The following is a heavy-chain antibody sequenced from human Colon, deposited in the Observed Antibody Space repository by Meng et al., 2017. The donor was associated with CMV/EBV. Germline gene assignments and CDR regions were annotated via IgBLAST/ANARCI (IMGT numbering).Heavy chain of an antibody. CDR1: ALTFSGYA. Sequence: GGSLRLSCAASALTFSGYAMHWVRQVPGKGLEWVAFIRHDETSKYYGEAVRGRFTISRDTSKNTVDLLMTSLRPGDTALYYCAKGRAANDWNDFDSWGQGTLVTVSS. D-gene: IGHD1-1*01. CDR2: IRHDETSK. CDR3: AKGRAANDWNDFDS. V-gene: IGHV3-30*02. J-gene: IGHJ4*02.